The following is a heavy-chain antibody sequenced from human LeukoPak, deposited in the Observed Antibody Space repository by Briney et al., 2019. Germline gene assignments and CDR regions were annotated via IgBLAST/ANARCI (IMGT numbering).Heavy chain of an antibody. Sequence: ASVKVSCKASGGTFSSYAISWVRQAPGQGLEWMGRIIPILGIANYAQKLQGRVTMTTDTSTSTAYMELRSLRSDDTAVYYCARLRPSLLGIDDYWGQGTLVTVSS. D-gene: IGHD7-27*01. CDR1: GGTFSSYA. CDR2: IIPILGIA. CDR3: ARLRPSLLGIDDY. J-gene: IGHJ4*02. V-gene: IGHV1-69*04.